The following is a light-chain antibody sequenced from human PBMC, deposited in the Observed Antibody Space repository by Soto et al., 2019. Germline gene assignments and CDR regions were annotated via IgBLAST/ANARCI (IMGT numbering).Light chain of an antibody. CDR2: DAS. J-gene: IGKJ2*01. CDR3: QQRTNWPPGYT. Sequence: EIVLTQSPATLSLSPGERATLSCRASQSVRNYLAWYQQKPGQAPRLLIYDASSRAIGIPARFSGSVSGTDFTLTISSLEPEDFAVYYCQQRTNWPPGYTFGQGTKLEIK. CDR1: QSVRNY. V-gene: IGKV3-11*01.